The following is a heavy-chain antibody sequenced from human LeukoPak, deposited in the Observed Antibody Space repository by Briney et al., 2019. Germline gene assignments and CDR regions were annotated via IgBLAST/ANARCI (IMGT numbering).Heavy chain of an antibody. D-gene: IGHD2-2*02. CDR2: INHSGST. CDR1: GGSFSGYY. J-gene: IGHJ6*03. CDR3: ARGRTCSSTSCYKGSYYYYYMDV. Sequence: PSETLSLTCPVYGGSFSGYYWSWIRQPPGKGLEWIGEINHSGSTNYNPSLKSRVTISVDTSKNQFSLKLSSVTAADTAVYYCARGRTCSSTSCYKGSYYYYYMDVWGKGTTVTVSS. V-gene: IGHV4-34*01.